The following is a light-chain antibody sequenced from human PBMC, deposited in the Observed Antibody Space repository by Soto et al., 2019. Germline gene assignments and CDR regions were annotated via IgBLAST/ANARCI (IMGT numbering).Light chain of an antibody. V-gene: IGLV2-8*01. CDR3: SSYAGSSNV. CDR1: SSDVGGYNY. Sequence: QSVLTQPPSASGSPGQSVAISCTGTSSDVGGYNYVSWYQQHPGKAPKLMIYEVNKRPSGVPVRFSGSKSGNTASLTVSGLQAEDEADYYCSSYAGSSNVFGTGTKLNVL. CDR2: EVN. J-gene: IGLJ1*01.